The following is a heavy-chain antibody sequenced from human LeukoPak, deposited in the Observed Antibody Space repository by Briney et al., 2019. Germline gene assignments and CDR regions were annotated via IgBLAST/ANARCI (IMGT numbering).Heavy chain of an antibody. J-gene: IGHJ4*02. CDR1: GFTFSSCG. V-gene: IGHV3-30*18. Sequence: PGGSLRLSCSASGFTFSSCGMHWVRQAPGMGLEWVAMISYDGNAKYYADSVRGRFTISRDNSKNTLYLQMNSLRAEDTAVYYCVKDITSGSPYCFDYWGQGTLVTVSS. D-gene: IGHD1-26*01. CDR3: VKDITSGSPYCFDY. CDR2: ISYDGNAK.